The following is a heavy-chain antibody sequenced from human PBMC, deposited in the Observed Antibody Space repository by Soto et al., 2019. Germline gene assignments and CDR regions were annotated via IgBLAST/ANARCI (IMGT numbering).Heavy chain of an antibody. CDR3: ARDWGDFWSGYYISYGMDV. Sequence: QVQLVESGGGVVQPGRSLRLSCAASGFTFSSYGMHWVRQAPGKGLEWVAVIWYDGSNKYYADSVKGRFTISRDNYKNTLYLQMNSLRAEDTAVYYCARDWGDFWSGYYISYGMDVWGQGTTVTVSS. D-gene: IGHD3-3*01. J-gene: IGHJ6*02. CDR1: GFTFSSYG. CDR2: IWYDGSNK. V-gene: IGHV3-33*01.